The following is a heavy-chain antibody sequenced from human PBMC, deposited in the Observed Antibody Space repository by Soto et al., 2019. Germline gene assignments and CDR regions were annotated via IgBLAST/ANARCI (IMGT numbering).Heavy chain of an antibody. CDR2: IYYSGST. CDR3: ARDCFRTGGFDR. V-gene: IGHV4-30-4*01. J-gene: IGHJ1*01. D-gene: IGHD7-27*01. CDR1: DGSISNEDYY. Sequence: PSETLSLTCTVSDGSISNEDYYWSWIRQSPGKGLEWIGHIYYSGSTYYNPSLKSRVTISVDTSKNQFSLKLNSVTAAGTDVYYCARDCFRTGGFDRWGQGTLVTVSS.